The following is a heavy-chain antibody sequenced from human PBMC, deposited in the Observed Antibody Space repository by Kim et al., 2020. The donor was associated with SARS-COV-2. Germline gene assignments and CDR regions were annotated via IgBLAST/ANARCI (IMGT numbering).Heavy chain of an antibody. CDR2: ISSSSNYI. CDR3: ARDEAAAGAGWFDP. J-gene: IGHJ5*02. D-gene: IGHD6-13*01. Sequence: GGSLRLSCAASGFTFSSYSMNWVRQAPGKGLEWVSSISSSSNYIYYADSVKGRFTISRDNAKNSLYLQMNSLRAEDTAVYYCARDEAAAGAGWFDPWGQGTLVTVSS. CDR1: GFTFSSYS. V-gene: IGHV3-21*01.